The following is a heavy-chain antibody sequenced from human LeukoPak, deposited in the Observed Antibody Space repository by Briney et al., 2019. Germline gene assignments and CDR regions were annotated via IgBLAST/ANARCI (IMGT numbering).Heavy chain of an antibody. V-gene: IGHV4-34*01. CDR1: GGSFSGYY. CDR3: ARTTDSSSWYAAFDI. J-gene: IGHJ3*02. D-gene: IGHD6-13*01. Sequence: PSGTLSLTCAVYGGSFSGYYWSWIRQPPGKGLEWIGEINHSGSTNYNPSLKSRVTISVDTSKNQFSLKLSSVTAADTAVYYCARTTDSSSWYAAFDIWGQGTMVIVSS. CDR2: INHSGST.